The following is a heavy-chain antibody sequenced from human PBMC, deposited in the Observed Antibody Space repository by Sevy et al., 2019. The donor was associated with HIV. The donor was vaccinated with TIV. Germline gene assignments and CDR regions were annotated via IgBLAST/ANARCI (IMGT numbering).Heavy chain of an antibody. D-gene: IGHD3-9*01. Sequence: SETLSLTCAVSAYSVSSAYSWGWIRQPPGKGLEWIGNIYQSGNTYYNPSLKSRVTISVDTSNNQFSLRLTSVTAADTAVYYSASFSRLLIISGDVFEIWGQGTMVTVSS. V-gene: IGHV4-38-2*01. CDR1: AYSVSSAYS. J-gene: IGHJ3*02. CDR2: IYQSGNT. CDR3: ASFSRLLIISGDVFEI.